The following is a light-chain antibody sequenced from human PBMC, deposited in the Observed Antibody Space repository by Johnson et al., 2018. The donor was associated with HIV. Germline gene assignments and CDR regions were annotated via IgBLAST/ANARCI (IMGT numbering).Light chain of an antibody. CDR3: GTWDSSLSAYV. CDR2: ENN. V-gene: IGLV1-51*02. J-gene: IGLJ1*01. CDR1: NSNIGNNY. Sequence: HSVLTQPPSVSAAPGQKVTISCSGSNSNIGNNYISWYQHLPGTAPKLLIYENNKRPSGIPDRFSGSKSGTSATLDITGLQSGDEADYYCGTWDSSLSAYVFGNGTKVTVL.